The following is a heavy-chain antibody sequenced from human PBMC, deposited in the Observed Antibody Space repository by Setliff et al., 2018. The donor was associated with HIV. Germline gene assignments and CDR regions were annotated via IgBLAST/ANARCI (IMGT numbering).Heavy chain of an antibody. D-gene: IGHD1-7*01. Sequence: ASVKVSCKASGYTFTSYDINWVRQATGQGLEWMGWMNPNSGNTGYAQKFQGRVTMTRNTSISTAYMELSSLRSEDTAVYYCARVAGEENYWSSASLPPAGWFDPWGQGTLVTVSS. CDR3: ARVAGEENYWSSASLPPAGWFDP. CDR2: MNPNSGNT. CDR1: GYTFTSYD. J-gene: IGHJ5*02. V-gene: IGHV1-8*01.